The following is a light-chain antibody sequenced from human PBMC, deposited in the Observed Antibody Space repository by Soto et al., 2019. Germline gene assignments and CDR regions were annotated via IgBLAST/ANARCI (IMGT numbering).Light chain of an antibody. Sequence: EIVLTQSPGTLSLSPGERATLSCRARQRVRNSYLAWYQQKGGQAPRLLIYGASSRATGIPDRFSGSGSGTDFTLTISRLEPEDFAVYYCQQYVRSPWTFGQGTKVEIK. J-gene: IGKJ1*01. V-gene: IGKV3-20*01. CDR2: GAS. CDR3: QQYVRSPWT. CDR1: QRVRNSY.